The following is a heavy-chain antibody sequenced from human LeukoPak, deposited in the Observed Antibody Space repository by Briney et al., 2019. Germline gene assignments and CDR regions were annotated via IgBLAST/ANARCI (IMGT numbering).Heavy chain of an antibody. V-gene: IGHV5-51*01. J-gene: IGHJ6*03. Sequence: GESLKISCKGSGYSFTSYWIGWVRQMPGKGLEWMGIIYPGDSDTRYSPSFQGQVTISADKSISTAYLQWSSLKASDTAMYYCARRSREKFLRSFYYYYMDVWGKGTTVTVSS. CDR1: GYSFTSYW. D-gene: IGHD1-26*01. CDR2: IYPGDSDT. CDR3: ARRSREKFLRSFYYYYMDV.